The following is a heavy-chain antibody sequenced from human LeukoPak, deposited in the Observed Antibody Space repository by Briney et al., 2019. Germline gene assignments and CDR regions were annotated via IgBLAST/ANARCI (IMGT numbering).Heavy chain of an antibody. J-gene: IGHJ4*02. Sequence: PSEPLSLPCTVSGGSISSSSYYWGWLPQPPGKGLERNGKNYYSERTYYNPSLKSRVTISVDTSKNQFSLKLSSVAAADTAVYYCASSPSGSYSQIDYWGEGTLVTVSS. CDR1: GGSISSSSYY. V-gene: IGHV4-39*07. CDR2: NYYSERT. D-gene: IGHD1-26*01. CDR3: ASSPSGSYSQIDY.